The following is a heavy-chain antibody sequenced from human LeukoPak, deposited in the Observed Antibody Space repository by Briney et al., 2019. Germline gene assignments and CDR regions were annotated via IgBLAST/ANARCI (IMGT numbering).Heavy chain of an antibody. Sequence: SETLSLTCTVSVGSISSGSYYWSWIRQPAGKGLEWIGRIYTSGSTNYNPSLKSRVTISVDTSKNQFSLKLSSVTAAATAVYYCARIIMYYYGSGSYTPWFDPWGQGTLVTVSS. J-gene: IGHJ5*02. V-gene: IGHV4-61*02. CDR3: ARIIMYYYGSGSYTPWFDP. CDR2: IYTSGST. D-gene: IGHD3-10*01. CDR1: VGSISSGSYY.